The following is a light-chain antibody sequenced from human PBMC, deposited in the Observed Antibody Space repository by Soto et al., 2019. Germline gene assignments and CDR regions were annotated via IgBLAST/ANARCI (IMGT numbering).Light chain of an antibody. CDR1: QSISTW. V-gene: IGKV1-12*01. Sequence: DIQMTQSPSTLSASVGDRVTITCRASQSISTWLAWYQQKPGKAPQLLIYAASSLESGVPSRFSGSGSGTDFTLTISSLQPDDFASYFCQQVNSFPLTFGEGTRLEIK. CDR2: AAS. CDR3: QQVNSFPLT. J-gene: IGKJ5*01.